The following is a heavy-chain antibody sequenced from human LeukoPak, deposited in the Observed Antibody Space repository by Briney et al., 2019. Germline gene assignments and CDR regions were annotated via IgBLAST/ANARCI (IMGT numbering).Heavy chain of an antibody. CDR1: GYTFTTHY. Sequence: ASVKVSCKASGYTFTTHYLHWVRQAPGQGLQWMAMFNPVGRPRYAQKFQGRVTMTRDRSTDTVTMELSSLRSEDTAVYYCARAQWELLDYWGQGTLVTVSS. CDR3: ARAQWELLDY. J-gene: IGHJ4*02. CDR2: FNPVGRP. V-gene: IGHV1-46*01. D-gene: IGHD1-26*01.